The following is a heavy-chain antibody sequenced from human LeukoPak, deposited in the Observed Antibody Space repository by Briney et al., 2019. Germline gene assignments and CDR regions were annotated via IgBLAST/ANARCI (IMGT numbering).Heavy chain of an antibody. CDR3: AKVHFGKWPNAAFDI. D-gene: IGHD3-3*02. V-gene: IGHV3-7*01. CDR2: VKQDGSEQ. J-gene: IGHJ3*02. CDR1: GFSFSNYW. Sequence: PGGSLRLSCVGSGFSFSNYWMSWVRQAPGKGLEWVANVKQDGSEQYYVDSVKGRFTISRDNGKNSLYLQMNSLRAEDTALYYCAKVHFGKWPNAAFDIWGQGTMVTVSS.